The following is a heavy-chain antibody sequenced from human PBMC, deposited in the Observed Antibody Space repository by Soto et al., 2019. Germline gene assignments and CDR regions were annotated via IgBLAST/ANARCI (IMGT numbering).Heavy chain of an antibody. Sequence: GGSLRLSCAASGVTFSNYAMTWVRQAPGKGLEWVSGISGSGGTTFYAGSVKGRFAISRDNSKNALYLQVNSLRAEDTAVYYCALRYCSRTTCPPLNSYFYMDVWGKGTTVTVSS. CDR3: ALRYCSRTTCPPLNSYFYMDV. D-gene: IGHD2-2*01. V-gene: IGHV3-23*01. CDR1: GVTFSNYA. J-gene: IGHJ6*03. CDR2: ISGSGGTT.